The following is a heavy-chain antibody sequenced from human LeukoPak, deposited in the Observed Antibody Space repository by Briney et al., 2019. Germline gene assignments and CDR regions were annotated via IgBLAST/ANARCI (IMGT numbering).Heavy chain of an antibody. CDR3: ARVGDNYGYDY. Sequence: GGSLRLSCAASGFTFSSYDMHWVRQAPGKGLEFVSGIGTTGDTYYQGSVKGRFSISRENAKNSLYLQMNSLRAGDTAVYYCARVGDNYGYDYWGQGSLVTVSS. V-gene: IGHV3-13*01. J-gene: IGHJ4*02. CDR1: GFTFSSYD. D-gene: IGHD5-18*01. CDR2: IGTTGDT.